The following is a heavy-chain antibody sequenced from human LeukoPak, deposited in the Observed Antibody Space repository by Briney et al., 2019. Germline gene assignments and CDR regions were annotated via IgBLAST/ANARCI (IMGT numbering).Heavy chain of an antibody. J-gene: IGHJ4*02. CDR3: ARDRTNYGSGSYYSDYFDY. CDR2: SSSSGSTI. V-gene: IGHV3-11*01. D-gene: IGHD3-10*01. CDR1: AFTFSDYY. Sequence: GGSLRLSCAASAFTFSDYYMSWIRQAPGKGLEWVSYSSSSGSTIYYADSVKGRFTISRDNAKNSLYLQMNSLRAEDTAVYYCARDRTNYGSGSYYSDYFDYWGQGTLVTVSS.